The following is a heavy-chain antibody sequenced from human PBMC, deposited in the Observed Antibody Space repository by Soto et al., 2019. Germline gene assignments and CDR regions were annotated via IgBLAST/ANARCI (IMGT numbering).Heavy chain of an antibody. J-gene: IGHJ6*02. Sequence: GESLKISCQGSGYSFNNFWLGWVRQMPGKGLEWMGIIYPGDSDTKYNPSFQGQVTISADKSITTTYLQWSSLKASDTAIYYCAASIFYYGMDVWGQGTTVTVSS. CDR1: GYSFNNFW. CDR2: IYPGDSDT. V-gene: IGHV5-51*01. CDR3: AASIFYYGMDV.